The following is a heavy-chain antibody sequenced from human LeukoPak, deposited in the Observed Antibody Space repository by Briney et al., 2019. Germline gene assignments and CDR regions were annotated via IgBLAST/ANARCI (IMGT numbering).Heavy chain of an antibody. Sequence: PSETLSLTCTVSGGSISSYYWSWIRQPAGKGLEWIGRIYTSGSTNYNPSLKSRVTMSVDTSKNQFSLKLSSVTAADTAVYYCARVKTAAGTAGAFDIWGQGTMVTVSS. CDR1: GGSISSYY. V-gene: IGHV4-4*07. J-gene: IGHJ3*02. CDR3: ARVKTAAGTAGAFDI. CDR2: IYTSGST. D-gene: IGHD6-13*01.